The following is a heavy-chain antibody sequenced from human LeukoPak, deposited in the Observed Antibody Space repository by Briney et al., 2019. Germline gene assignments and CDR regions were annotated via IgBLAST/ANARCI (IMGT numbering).Heavy chain of an antibody. D-gene: IGHD4-17*01. CDR3: ARLYGDYDY. J-gene: IGHJ4*02. CDR2: INHSGST. Sequence: SETLSLTCAVYGGSFCGYYWSWIRQPAGKGLEWIGEINHSGSTNYNPSLKSRVTISVDTSKNQFSLKLSSVTAADTAVYYCARLYGDYDYWGQGTLVTVSS. CDR1: GGSFCGYY. V-gene: IGHV4-34*01.